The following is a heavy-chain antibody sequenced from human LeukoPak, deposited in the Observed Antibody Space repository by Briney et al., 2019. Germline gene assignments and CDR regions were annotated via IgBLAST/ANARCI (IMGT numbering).Heavy chain of an antibody. D-gene: IGHD6-19*01. Sequence: ASVKVSCKASGGTFSSYAISWVRQAPGQGLEWMGGIIPIFGTANYAQKFQGRVTITADKSTSTAYMELSSLRSEDTAVYYCARGEGQQWLVDHDRYYYYMDVWGKGTTVTVSS. V-gene: IGHV1-69*06. CDR3: ARGEGQQWLVDHDRYYYYMDV. CDR2: IIPIFGTA. CDR1: GGTFSSYA. J-gene: IGHJ6*03.